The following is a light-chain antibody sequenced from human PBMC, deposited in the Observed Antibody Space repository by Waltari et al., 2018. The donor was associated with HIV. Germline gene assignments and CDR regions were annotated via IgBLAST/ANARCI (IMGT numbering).Light chain of an antibody. Sequence: EVVMTQSPATLSLSPGERATLSCRASQSVSSNLAWYQQKPGQAPRLLISGASTRATGIPPRFSGSGSGTDFTLRINRVEAEDIGVYYCMQTLQTPITFGPGTKVDIK. J-gene: IGKJ3*01. CDR2: GAS. CDR3: MQTLQTPIT. V-gene: IGKV3-15*01. CDR1: QSVSSN.